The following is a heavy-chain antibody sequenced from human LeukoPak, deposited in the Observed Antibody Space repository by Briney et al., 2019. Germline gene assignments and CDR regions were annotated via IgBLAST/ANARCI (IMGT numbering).Heavy chain of an antibody. V-gene: IGHV4-61*01. Sequence: RSSETLSLTCTVSGGSVSSGSYYWSWIRQPPGKGLEWIGYIYYSGSTNYNPSLKSRVTISVDTSKNQFSLKLSSVTAADTAVYYCARSDYYDSSGYLSWFDPWGQGTLVTVSS. CDR2: IYYSGST. CDR1: GGSVSSGSYY. CDR3: ARSDYYDSSGYLSWFDP. J-gene: IGHJ5*02. D-gene: IGHD3-22*01.